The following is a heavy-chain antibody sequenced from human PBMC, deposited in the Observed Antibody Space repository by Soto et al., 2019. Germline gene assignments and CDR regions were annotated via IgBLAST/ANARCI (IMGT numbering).Heavy chain of an antibody. CDR1: GGSITSGGHY. Sequence: QVQLQESGPGLVKPSQTLSLTCTVSGGSITSGGHYWCWIRPHPGKGLEWIGYIYYSGSTYYNPSLKSRVTISIDTSKNHFSLKARSVTVADMAVYYCARDQGGITIFGVPYGMDVWGQGTTVTVS. J-gene: IGHJ6*02. D-gene: IGHD3-3*01. CDR2: IYYSGST. V-gene: IGHV4-31*03. CDR3: ARDQGGITIFGVPYGMDV.